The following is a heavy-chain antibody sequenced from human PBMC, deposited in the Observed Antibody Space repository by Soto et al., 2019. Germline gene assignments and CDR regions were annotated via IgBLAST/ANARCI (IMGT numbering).Heavy chain of an antibody. J-gene: IGHJ3*02. Sequence: EVQLLESGGGLVQPGGSLRLSCAASGFTFSSYAMSWVRQAPGKGLEWVSAISGSGGSTYYADSVKGRFTISRDNSKNPLYLQMNSLRAEDTAVYYCAKLGGGFDAFDIWGQGTMVTVSS. CDR2: ISGSGGST. V-gene: IGHV3-23*01. CDR1: GFTFSSYA. D-gene: IGHD3-10*01. CDR3: AKLGGGFDAFDI.